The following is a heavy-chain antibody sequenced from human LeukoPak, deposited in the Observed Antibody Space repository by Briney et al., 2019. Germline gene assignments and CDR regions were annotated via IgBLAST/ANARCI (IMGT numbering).Heavy chain of an antibody. CDR1: GFKYSSYS. D-gene: IGHD3-10*02. CDR3: ARGTMFPYYFDY. CDR2: ISSSSSYI. V-gene: IGHV3-21*01. Sequence: GGSLRLSCAASGFKYSSYSMKWVRQAPGKGLEWVSFISSSSSYIYYADSLKGRFTISRDNAKNSLYLQMNSLRAEDTAVYYCARGTMFPYYFDYWGQGTLVTVSS. J-gene: IGHJ4*02.